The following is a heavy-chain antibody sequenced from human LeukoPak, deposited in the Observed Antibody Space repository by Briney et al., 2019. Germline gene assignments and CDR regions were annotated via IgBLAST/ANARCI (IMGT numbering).Heavy chain of an antibody. CDR2: ISSSSSYI. V-gene: IGHV3-21*01. D-gene: IGHD6-13*01. CDR1: GFIFSSYN. Sequence: GGSLRLSCAASGFIFSSYNMNWVRQAPGKWLEWVSFISSSSSYIYYADSVKGRFTISRDNAKNSLYLQMSSLRAEDTAVYYCARAPGYRSFLDYWGQGTLVTVSS. CDR3: ARAPGYRSFLDY. J-gene: IGHJ4*02.